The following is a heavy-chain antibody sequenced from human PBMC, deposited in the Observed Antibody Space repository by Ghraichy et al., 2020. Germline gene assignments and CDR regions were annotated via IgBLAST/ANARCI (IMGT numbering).Heavy chain of an antibody. CDR3: AKNRGNTVVTPCFDY. J-gene: IGHJ4*02. V-gene: IGHV3-23*01. CDR1: GFTFSSYG. Sequence: GGSLRLSCAASGFTFSSYGMSWVRQAPGKGLEWVSSISGTGGSTYYADSVRGRFTISRDNSKNTLYLQMNSLRAEDTAVYFCAKNRGNTVVTPCFDYWGQGTLVTVSS. D-gene: IGHD4-23*01. CDR2: ISGTGGST.